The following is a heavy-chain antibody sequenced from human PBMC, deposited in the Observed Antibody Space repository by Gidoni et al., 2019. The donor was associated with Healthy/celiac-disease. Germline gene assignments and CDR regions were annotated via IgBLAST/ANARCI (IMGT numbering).Heavy chain of an antibody. V-gene: IGHV4-39*01. CDR2: IYYSGST. CDR3: ARHGASWRGKYYFDY. D-gene: IGHD2-2*01. CDR1: GGSISSSSYY. J-gene: IGHJ4*02. Sequence: QLQLQESGPGLVKPLETLSLTCTVSGGSISSSSYYWGWIRQPPGKGLEWIGSIYYSGSTYYNPSLKSRVTISVDTSKNQFSLKLSSVTAADTAVYYCARHGASWRGKYYFDYWGQGTLVTVSS.